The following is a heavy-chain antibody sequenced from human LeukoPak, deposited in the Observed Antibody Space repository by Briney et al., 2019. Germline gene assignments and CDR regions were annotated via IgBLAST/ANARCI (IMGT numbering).Heavy chain of an antibody. V-gene: IGHV3-23*01. CDR2: ISGSGGST. CDR3: AKVTGYSSGWFDY. J-gene: IGHJ5*01. CDR1: GFTFSSYA. D-gene: IGHD6-19*01. Sequence: GGSLRLSCGASGFTFSSYAMSWVRQAPGKGLEWVSAISGSGGSTYYADSVKGRFTISRDNSKNTLYLQMNSLRAEDTAVYYCAKVTGYSSGWFDYWGQGTLVTVSS.